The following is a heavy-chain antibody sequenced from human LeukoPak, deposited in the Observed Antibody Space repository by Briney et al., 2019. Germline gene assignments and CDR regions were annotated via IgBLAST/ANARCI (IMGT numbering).Heavy chain of an antibody. CDR2: ISYDGSNK. V-gene: IGHV3-30-3*01. D-gene: IGHD2-2*01. CDR3: ARGVSTGHYYYMDV. J-gene: IGHJ6*03. CDR1: GFTFSSYA. Sequence: GGSLRLSCAASGFTFSSYAMHWVRQAPGKGLEWVAVISYDGSNKYYADSVKGRFTISRDNAKSSLYLQMNSLRAEDTAVYFCARGVSTGHYYYMDVWGKGTTVTVSS.